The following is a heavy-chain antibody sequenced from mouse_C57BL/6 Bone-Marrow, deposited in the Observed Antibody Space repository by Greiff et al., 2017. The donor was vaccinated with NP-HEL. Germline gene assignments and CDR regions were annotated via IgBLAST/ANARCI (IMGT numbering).Heavy chain of an antibody. CDR3: ARGYSQGAMDY. CDR2: ISDGGSYT. D-gene: IGHD2-12*01. CDR1: GFTFSSYA. Sequence: EVQRMESGGGLVKPGGSLKLSCAASGFTFSSYAMSWVRQTPEKRLEWVATISDGGSYTYYPDNVKGRFTISRDNAKNNLYLQMSHLKSEDTAMYYCARGYSQGAMDYWGQGTSVTVSS. V-gene: IGHV5-4*01. J-gene: IGHJ4*01.